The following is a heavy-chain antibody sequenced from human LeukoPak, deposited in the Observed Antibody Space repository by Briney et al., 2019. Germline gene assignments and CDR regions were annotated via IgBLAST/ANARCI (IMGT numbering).Heavy chain of an antibody. J-gene: IGHJ6*03. V-gene: IGHV4-34*01. CDR1: GGSFSGYY. CDR2: INHSGST. Sequence: SETLSPTCAVYGGSFSGYYWSWIRQPPGKGLEWIGEINHSGSTYYNPSLKSRVTISVDTSKNQFSLKLSSVTAADTAVYYCARLPLAVAGSSYYYYMDVWGKGTTVTISS. D-gene: IGHD6-19*01. CDR3: ARLPLAVAGSSYYYYMDV.